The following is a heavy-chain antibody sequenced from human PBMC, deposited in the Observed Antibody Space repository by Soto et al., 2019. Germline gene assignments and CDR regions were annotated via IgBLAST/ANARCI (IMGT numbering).Heavy chain of an antibody. J-gene: IGHJ5*02. CDR2: ISGSGGST. D-gene: IGHD1-20*01. V-gene: IGHV3-23*01. CDR3: AKDLYNWKSNWFDP. CDR1: GFTFSSYA. Sequence: AGGSLRLSCAASGFTFSSYAMSWVRQAPGKGLEWVSAISGSGGSTYYADSVKGRFTISRDNSKNTLYLQMNSLRAEDTAVYYCAKDLYNWKSNWFDPWGQGTLVTVSS.